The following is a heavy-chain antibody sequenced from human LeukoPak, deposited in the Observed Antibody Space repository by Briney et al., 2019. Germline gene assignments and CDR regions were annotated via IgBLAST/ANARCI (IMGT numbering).Heavy chain of an antibody. CDR1: GFTFSSYG. CDR3: ARDRFDCSSTSCYGIVGLFDY. CDR2: ISSSSSYI. Sequence: GGSLRLSCAASGFTFSSYGMSWVRQAPGKGLEWVPAISSSSSYIYYADSVKGRFTISRHNAKRSLYLQMNSLRAEDTAVYYCARDRFDCSSTSCYGIVGLFDYWGQGTLVTVSS. J-gene: IGHJ4*02. V-gene: IGHV3-21*01. D-gene: IGHD2-2*01.